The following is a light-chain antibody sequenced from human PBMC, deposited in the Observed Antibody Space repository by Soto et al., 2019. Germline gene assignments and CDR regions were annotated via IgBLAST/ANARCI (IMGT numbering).Light chain of an antibody. CDR1: SSDVGGYNY. CDR2: EVS. J-gene: IGLJ2*01. V-gene: IGLV2-8*01. CDR3: SSYAASNNLGV. Sequence: QSVLTQPPSASGSPGQSVTISCIGTSSDVGGYNYVSWYQQHPGNAPKLMIYEVSKRPSGVPDRFSGSKSVNTASLTVSGLQAEDEADYYCSSYAASNNLGVFGGGTKLTVL.